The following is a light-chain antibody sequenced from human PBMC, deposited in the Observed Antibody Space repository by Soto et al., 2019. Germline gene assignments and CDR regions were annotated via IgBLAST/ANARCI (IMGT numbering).Light chain of an antibody. CDR2: AAS. CDR1: QSVSSRY. V-gene: IGKV3-20*01. J-gene: IGKJ1*01. Sequence: EIVLTQSPVTLSLSPGERATLSCRASQSVSSRYFAWYQQKPGQAPRLLIYAASSRATGIPDRFSGSGSGKDFSLTISRLGREDCAVYYCQQYASSRTFGPGTKVE. CDR3: QQYASSRT.